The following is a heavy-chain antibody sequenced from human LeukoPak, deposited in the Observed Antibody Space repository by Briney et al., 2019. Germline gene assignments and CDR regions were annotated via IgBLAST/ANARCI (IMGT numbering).Heavy chain of an antibody. D-gene: IGHD1-26*01. CDR3: AKDYSGSYTS. V-gene: IGHV3-30*02. CDR2: IRYDGSNK. Sequence: GGSLRLSCAGSGFTSSSYGMHWVRQAPGKGLEWVAFIRYDGSNKYYADSVKGRFTISRDNSKNTLYLQMNSLRAEDTAVYYCAKDYSGSYTSWGQGTLVTVSS. J-gene: IGHJ4*02. CDR1: GFTSSSYG.